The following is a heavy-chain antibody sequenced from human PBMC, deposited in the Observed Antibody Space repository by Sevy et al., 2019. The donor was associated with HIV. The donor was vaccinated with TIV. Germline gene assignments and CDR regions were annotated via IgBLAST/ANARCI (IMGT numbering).Heavy chain of an antibody. Sequence: GGSLRLSCAVSGFTFNNAWMNWVRQAPGTGLQWVGLIKSKIDGETADYAAPVKGRFTISRDDSKNTLYLQMNSLKIEDTAVYYCATAPGYYDSAPFDYWGPGTLVTVSS. J-gene: IGHJ4*02. CDR2: IKSKIDGETA. CDR1: GFTFNNAW. V-gene: IGHV3-15*01. D-gene: IGHD3-22*01. CDR3: ATAPGYYDSAPFDY.